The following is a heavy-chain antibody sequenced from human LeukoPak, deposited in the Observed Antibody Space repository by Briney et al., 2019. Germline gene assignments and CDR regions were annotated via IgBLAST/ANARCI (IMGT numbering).Heavy chain of an antibody. J-gene: IGHJ4*02. V-gene: IGHV3-23*01. Sequence: PGGSLRLSCAASGFTFSSYAISWVRQAPGKGLEWVSAISGSGGSTDYADSVKGRLSISRDNSKQTLYLHMNSLRAEDTAVYYCAKSPTHDSFDYFHSWGQGTLVTVSS. CDR3: AKSPTHDSFDYFHS. CDR2: ISGSGGST. CDR1: GFTFSSYA. D-gene: IGHD3-22*01.